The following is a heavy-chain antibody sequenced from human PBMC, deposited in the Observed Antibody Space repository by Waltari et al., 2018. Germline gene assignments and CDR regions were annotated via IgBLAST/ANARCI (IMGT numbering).Heavy chain of an antibody. V-gene: IGHV3-7*01. J-gene: IGHJ6*02. CDR2: INQDGTVT. CDR1: GFTFSRFW. D-gene: IGHD3-16*01. Sequence: EVQLVESGGGLVQPGGSLRLSCAAHGFTFSRFWLSWVRQAPGKGMEWGANINQDGTVTNYVDSVKGRFTTSRDNARNSLYLQMNSLRVDDTAVYYCVRDDDGGMGAVWGQGTTVTVSS. CDR3: VRDDDGGMGAV.